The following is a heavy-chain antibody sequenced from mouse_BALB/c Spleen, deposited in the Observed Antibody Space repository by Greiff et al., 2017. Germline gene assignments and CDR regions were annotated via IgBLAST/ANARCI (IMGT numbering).Heavy chain of an antibody. CDR1: GYTFTDYA. D-gene: IGHD3-2*01. J-gene: IGHJ4*01. Sequence: VQLQQSGAELVRPGVSVKISCKGSGYTFTDYAMHWVKQSHAKSLEWIGVISTYYGDASYNQKFKGKATMTVDKSSSTAYMELARLTSEDSAIYYCARGDSSGIYYAMDYWGQGTSVTVSS. V-gene: IGHV1S137*01. CDR2: ISTYYGDA. CDR3: ARGDSSGIYYAMDY.